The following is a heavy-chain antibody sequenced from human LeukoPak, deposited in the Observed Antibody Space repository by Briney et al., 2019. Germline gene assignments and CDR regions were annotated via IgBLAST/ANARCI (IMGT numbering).Heavy chain of an antibody. V-gene: IGHV4-34*01. D-gene: IGHD3-22*01. Sequence: KPSETLSLTCAVYGGSFSGYYWSWIRQPPEKGLEWIGEINHSGSTNYNPSLKSRVTISVDTSKNQFSLKLSSVTAADTAVYYCARPYYYDSSGVPGDYWGQGTLVTVSS. CDR1: GGSFSGYY. CDR3: ARPYYYDSSGVPGDY. J-gene: IGHJ4*02. CDR2: INHSGST.